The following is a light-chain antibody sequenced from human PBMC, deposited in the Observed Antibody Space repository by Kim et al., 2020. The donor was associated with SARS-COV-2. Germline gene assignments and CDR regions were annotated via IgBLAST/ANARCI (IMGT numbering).Light chain of an antibody. CDR2: DVT. V-gene: IGLV2-14*03. Sequence: GQSFTISCTGTSSDVGGYNYVSWYQQHPGKAPKLMIYDVTNRPSGVSNRFSGSKSGNTASLTISGLQAADEADYYCSSYTTSSTVVFGGGTQLTVL. CDR3: SSYTTSSTVV. J-gene: IGLJ3*02. CDR1: SSDVGGYNY.